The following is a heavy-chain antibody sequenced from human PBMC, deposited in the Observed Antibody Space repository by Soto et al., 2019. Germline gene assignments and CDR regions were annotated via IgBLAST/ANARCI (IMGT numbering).Heavy chain of an antibody. CDR2: IIPIFGTA. CDR1: GGTFSSYA. J-gene: IGHJ4*02. CDR3: AREHLNYYDSSVILDY. D-gene: IGHD3-22*01. Sequence: ASVKVSCKASGGTFSSYAISWVRQAPGQGLEWMGGIIPIFGTANYAQKFQGRVTITADKSTSTAYMELSSLRSEDTAVYYCAREHLNYYDSSVILDYWGQGTLVTVSS. V-gene: IGHV1-69*06.